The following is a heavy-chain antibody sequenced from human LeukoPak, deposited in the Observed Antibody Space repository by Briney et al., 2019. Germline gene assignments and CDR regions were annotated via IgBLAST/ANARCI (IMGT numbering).Heavy chain of an antibody. J-gene: IGHJ4*02. Sequence: VASVKVLQGFWIHLHYLCYALGAPGPGQGLEWMGWINAGNGNTKYSQRFQGRVTITRDTSASTAYMELSSLRSEGTAVYYCARLSYDRTDYWGQGTLVTVSS. D-gene: IGHD3-9*01. V-gene: IGHV1-3*01. CDR3: ARLSYDRTDY. CDR2: INAGNGNT. CDR1: IHLHYLC.